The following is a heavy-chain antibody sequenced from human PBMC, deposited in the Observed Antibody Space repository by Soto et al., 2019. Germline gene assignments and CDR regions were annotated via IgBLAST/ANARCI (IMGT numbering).Heavy chain of an antibody. Sequence: EVQLVESGGGLIQPGGSLRLSCLASGFTVSSKYMSWVRQAPGKGLEWVSVIYSGGSTYYADSVKGRFTISRDNSENTLYLQMNSLRAEDTAVYYCAILGGDYYDMDVWGQGNTVTVSS. CDR2: IYSGGST. D-gene: IGHD3-16*01. CDR3: AILGGDYYDMDV. J-gene: IGHJ6*02. V-gene: IGHV3-53*01. CDR1: GFTVSSKY.